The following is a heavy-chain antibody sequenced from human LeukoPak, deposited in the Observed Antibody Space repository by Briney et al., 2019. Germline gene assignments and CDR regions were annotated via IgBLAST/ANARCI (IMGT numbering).Heavy chain of an antibody. CDR1: GYTFTSYG. D-gene: IGHD2-2*02. V-gene: IGHV1-18*01. CDR3: AREAEIVVVPAAIPNATSYYYMDV. Sequence: SVKVSCKASGYTFTSYGISWVRQAPGQGLEWMGWISAYNGNTNYAQKLQGRVTMTPDTSTSTAYMELRSLRSDDTAVYYCAREAEIVVVPAAIPNATSYYYMDVWGKGTTVTVSS. J-gene: IGHJ6*03. CDR2: ISAYNGNT.